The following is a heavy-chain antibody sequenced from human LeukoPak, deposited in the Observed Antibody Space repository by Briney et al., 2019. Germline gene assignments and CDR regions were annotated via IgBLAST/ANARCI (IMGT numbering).Heavy chain of an antibody. CDR3: ARSLGESGGMDV. J-gene: IGHJ6*02. V-gene: IGHV4-59*08. CDR1: GFSISSYY. D-gene: IGHD3-10*01. Sequence: SETLSLTCTVSGFSISSYYWSWIRQPPGKGLEWIGYIYYNGRTNYNPSLKSRVTISVDTSKNQFSVELRSVTAADTAVYYCARSLGESGGMDVWGQGTTVTVSS. CDR2: IYYNGRT.